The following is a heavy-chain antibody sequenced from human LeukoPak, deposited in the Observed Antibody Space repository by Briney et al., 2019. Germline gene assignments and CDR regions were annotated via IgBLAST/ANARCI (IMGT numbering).Heavy chain of an antibody. Sequence: ASVKVSCKASGYTFTSYYMHWVRQAPGQGLEWMGIINPSGGSTSYAQKFQGRVTMTRDTSTSTVYMELSSLRSEDTAVYYCATLDTAMVTGGWTPEGTITDAFDIWGQGTMVTVSS. CDR2: INPSGGST. CDR3: ATLDTAMVTGGWTPEGTITDAFDI. J-gene: IGHJ3*02. CDR1: GYTFTSYY. V-gene: IGHV1-46*01. D-gene: IGHD5-18*01.